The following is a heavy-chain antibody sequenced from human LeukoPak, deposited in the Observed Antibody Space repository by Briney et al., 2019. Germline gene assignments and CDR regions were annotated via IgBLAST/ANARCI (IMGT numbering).Heavy chain of an antibody. D-gene: IGHD3-9*01. CDR1: GFTFSNYR. J-gene: IGHJ4*02. V-gene: IGHV3-74*01. CDR2: ISTDGSST. Sequence: GGSLRLSCAASGFTFSNYRMHWVRQAPGKGLVWVSRISTDGSSTTYADSVKGRFTISRDNSKNTLFLQMNSLRAEDTAVYYCAKDHTPIPTSIYFDYWGQGTLVTVSS. CDR3: AKDHTPIPTSIYFDY.